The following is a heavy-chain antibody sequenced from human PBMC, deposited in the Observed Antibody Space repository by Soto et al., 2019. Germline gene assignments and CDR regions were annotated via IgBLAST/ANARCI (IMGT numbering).Heavy chain of an antibody. Sequence: VQLLESGGGLVQPGGSLRLSCAASGFTFSSFALSWVRQAPGEGLEWVAAISGSGGGTDYADSVKGRFTISRDNSKNTLFLQMNSLRAEDTAVYYCAGPGYSSQDYWGQGALLTVSS. CDR3: AGPGYSSQDY. CDR2: ISGSGGGT. D-gene: IGHD5-18*01. V-gene: IGHV3-23*01. CDR1: GFTFSSFA. J-gene: IGHJ4*02.